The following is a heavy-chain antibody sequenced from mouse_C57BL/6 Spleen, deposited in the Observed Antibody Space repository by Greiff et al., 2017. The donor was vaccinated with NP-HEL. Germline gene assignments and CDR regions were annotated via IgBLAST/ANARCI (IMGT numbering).Heavy chain of an antibody. CDR1: GYTFTSYW. Sequence: VQLQQPGAELVKPGASVKLSCKASGYTFTSYWMHWVKQRPGRGLEWIGRIDPNSGGTKYNEKFKSKATLTVDKPSSTAYMQLSSLTSEDSAVYYCVRGVITTVVATDWYFDVWGTGTTVTVSS. J-gene: IGHJ1*03. CDR2: IDPNSGGT. D-gene: IGHD1-1*01. CDR3: VRGVITTVVATDWYFDV. V-gene: IGHV1-72*01.